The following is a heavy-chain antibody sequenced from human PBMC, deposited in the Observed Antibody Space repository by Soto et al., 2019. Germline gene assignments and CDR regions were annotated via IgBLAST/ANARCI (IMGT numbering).Heavy chain of an antibody. D-gene: IGHD4-4*01. J-gene: IGHJ6*02. V-gene: IGHV1-69*12. Sequence: QVQLVQSGAEMKEPGSSVKVSCKTSGGTFSSSAISWLRQAPGQGLEWMGGIIPLFRTPDYAQKFQGRVTISACESTNIDYMELSSLISEDTAVYYCARDNDRLQLGGNYYYVLEVWGQGTTITVSS. CDR1: GGTFSSSA. CDR2: IIPLFRTP. CDR3: ARDNDRLQLGGNYYYVLEV.